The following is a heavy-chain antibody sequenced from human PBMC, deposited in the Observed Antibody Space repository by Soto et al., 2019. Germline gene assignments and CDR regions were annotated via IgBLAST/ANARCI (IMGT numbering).Heavy chain of an antibody. V-gene: IGHV4-34*01. CDR2: INHSGST. CDR3: ARGSDIAAQFMDV. D-gene: IGHD6-6*01. CDR1: GESFSGYY. J-gene: IGHJ6*03. Sequence: PSETLSLTCAVYGESFSGYYCSWIRQPPGKGLEWIGEINHSGSTNYNPSLKSRVTISVDTSKNQFSLKLSSVTAADTAVYYCARGSDIAAQFMDVWGKRTTVTVSS.